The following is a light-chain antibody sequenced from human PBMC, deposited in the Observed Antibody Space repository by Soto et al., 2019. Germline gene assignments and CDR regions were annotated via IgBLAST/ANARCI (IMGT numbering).Light chain of an antibody. CDR3: VLYMGSGISV. CDR1: SGSVSTSYY. J-gene: IGLJ2*01. V-gene: IGLV8-61*01. CDR2: STN. Sequence: QTVVTQEPSFSVSPGGTVTLTCGLSSGSVSTSYYPSWYQQTPGPPPRTLIYSTNTRSSGVPDRFAGSILGNKAALTITGAQADDEADYYWVLYMGSGISVFGGGTKLTVL.